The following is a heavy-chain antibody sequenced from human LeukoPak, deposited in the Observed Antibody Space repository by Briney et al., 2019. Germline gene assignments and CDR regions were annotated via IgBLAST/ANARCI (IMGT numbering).Heavy chain of an antibody. CDR2: ISGSGGST. Sequence: PGGSLRLSCAASGFTFSSYAMSWVRQAPGKGLEWVSAISGSGGSTYYADSVEGRFTISRDNSKNTLYLQMNSLRAEDTAVYYCANVDFWSGYPYWGQGTLITVSS. CDR1: GFTFSSYA. CDR3: ANVDFWSGYPY. J-gene: IGHJ4*02. D-gene: IGHD3-3*01. V-gene: IGHV3-23*01.